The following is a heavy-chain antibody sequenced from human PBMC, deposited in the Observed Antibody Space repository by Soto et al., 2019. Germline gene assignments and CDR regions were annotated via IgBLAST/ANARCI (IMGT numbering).Heavy chain of an antibody. CDR1: DDSITSGAYY. CDR3: AVMSWFGALLVDY. V-gene: IGHV4-39*01. Sequence: HLQLQESGPGLVKPSETLSLTCTVSDDSITSGAYYWGLIRQPPGKGLEWIGTIQYRGSSYYNQSRKSRVTMSLDTSKNQYSLRRSSVTAADMAVYFCAVMSWFGALLVDYWGPGTLVTVSS. D-gene: IGHD3-10*01. J-gene: IGHJ4*02. CDR2: IQYRGSS.